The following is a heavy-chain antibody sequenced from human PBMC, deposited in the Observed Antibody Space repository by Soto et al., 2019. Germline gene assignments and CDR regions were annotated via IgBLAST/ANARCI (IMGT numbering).Heavy chain of an antibody. Sequence: KPSETLSLTCSVSGGSISSGDYYWSWIRQPPGKGLEWIGYIYYTGSTYYNPSLKSRLSLSVDTSKNQFSLRLSSVTAADTAVYYCARYLDNWNYPGSRRENWFDPWGQGTLVTVSS. D-gene: IGHD1-7*01. CDR2: IYYTGST. J-gene: IGHJ5*02. CDR3: ARYLDNWNYPGSRRENWFDP. CDR1: GGSISSGDYY. V-gene: IGHV4-30-4*01.